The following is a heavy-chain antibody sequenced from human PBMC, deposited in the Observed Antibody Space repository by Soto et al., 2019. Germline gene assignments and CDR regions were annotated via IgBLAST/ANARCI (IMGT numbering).Heavy chain of an antibody. J-gene: IGHJ4*02. CDR2: ISYDGSNK. D-gene: IGHD2-15*01. Sequence: QVQLVESGGGVVQPGRSLRLSCAASGFTFSSYGMHWVRQAPGKGLEWVAVISYDGSNKYYADSVKGRFTISRDNSKNTLYLQMNSLRAEDMAVYYCAKDRARYCGGGSCYSIFDYWGQGTLVTVSS. CDR3: AKDRARYCGGGSCYSIFDY. CDR1: GFTFSSYG. V-gene: IGHV3-30*18.